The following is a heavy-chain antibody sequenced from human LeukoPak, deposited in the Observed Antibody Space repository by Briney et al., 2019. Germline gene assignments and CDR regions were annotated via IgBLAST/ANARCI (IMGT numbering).Heavy chain of an antibody. CDR3: AKDPALGYSYGRPQYFQH. Sequence: PGRSLRLSCAASGFTFSSYAMHWVRQAPGKGLEWVAVISYDGSNKYYADSVKGRFTISRDNSKNTLYLQMNSLRAEDTAVYYCAKDPALGYSYGRPQYFQHWGQGTLVTVSS. J-gene: IGHJ1*01. D-gene: IGHD5-18*01. CDR2: ISYDGSNK. V-gene: IGHV3-30-3*01. CDR1: GFTFSSYA.